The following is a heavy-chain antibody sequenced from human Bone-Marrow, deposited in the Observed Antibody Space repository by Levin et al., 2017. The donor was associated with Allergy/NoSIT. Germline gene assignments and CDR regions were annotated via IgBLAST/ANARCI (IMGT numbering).Heavy chain of an antibody. CDR3: GRESNSVDS. CDR2: ILSRDGST. CDR1: GFTFTSYY. J-gene: IGHJ4*02. Sequence: GESLKISCKASGFTFTSYYIHWVRQAPGQGLEWVGMILSRDGSTAYAQKFQDRVTVTSDTSTSTIYMELRSLGSEDTAVYFCGRESNSVDSWGQGTLVTVSS. D-gene: IGHD2/OR15-2a*01. V-gene: IGHV1-46*03.